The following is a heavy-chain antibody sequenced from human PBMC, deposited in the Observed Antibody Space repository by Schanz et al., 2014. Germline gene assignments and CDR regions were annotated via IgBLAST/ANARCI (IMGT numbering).Heavy chain of an antibody. CDR3: VKNGRELESF. Sequence: EVQLVESGGGLVQPGGSLRLSCAASGFTFGNFFMSWVRQAPGKGLEWVANINEDESHKYYVDSVKGRFTISRDNAKNSLYLQMNSLRVEDSAVYFCVKNGRELESFWGPGTLVTVSS. V-gene: IGHV3-7*01. CDR1: GFTFGNFF. J-gene: IGHJ4*02. D-gene: IGHD3-3*01. CDR2: INEDESHK.